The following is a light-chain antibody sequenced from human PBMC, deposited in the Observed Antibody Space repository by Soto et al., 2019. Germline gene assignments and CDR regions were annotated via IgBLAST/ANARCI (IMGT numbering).Light chain of an antibody. CDR2: SNN. Sequence: QSVLTQPPSASGTPGQRVTISCSGSRSSIGSNTVNWYQHLPGMAPKLLIYSNNHRPSGVPDRFSGSKSGTSASLAITGLQAEDEADYYCQSFDSSRFYVFGTGTKVTVL. CDR3: QSFDSSRFYV. J-gene: IGLJ1*01. CDR1: RSSIGSNT. V-gene: IGLV1-44*01.